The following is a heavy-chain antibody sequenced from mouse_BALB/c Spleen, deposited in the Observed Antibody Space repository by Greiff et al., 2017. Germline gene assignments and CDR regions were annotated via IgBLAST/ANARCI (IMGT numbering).Heavy chain of an antibody. CDR2: IWSGGST. CDR1: GFSLTSYG. D-gene: IGHD1-2*01. J-gene: IGHJ4*01. Sequence: VQRVESGPGLVQPSQSLSITCTVSGFSLTSYGVHWVRQSPGKGLEWLGVIWSGGSTDYNAAFISRLSISKDNSKSQVFFKMNSLQANDTAIYYCASTATDAMDYWGQGTSVTVSS. V-gene: IGHV2-2*02. CDR3: ASTATDAMDY.